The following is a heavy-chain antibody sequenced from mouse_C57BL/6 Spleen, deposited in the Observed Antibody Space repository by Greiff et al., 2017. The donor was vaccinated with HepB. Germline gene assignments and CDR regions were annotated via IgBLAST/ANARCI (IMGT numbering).Heavy chain of an antibody. CDR1: GYTFTDYY. CDR2: IYPGSGNT. Sequence: VQLQESGAELVRPGASVKLSCKASGYTFTDYYINWVKQRPGQGLEWIARIYPGSGNTYYNEKFKGKATLTAEKSSSTAYMQLSSLTSEDSAVYFCARGGSRGFDYWGQGTTLTVSS. V-gene: IGHV1-76*01. J-gene: IGHJ2*01. CDR3: ARGGSRGFDY.